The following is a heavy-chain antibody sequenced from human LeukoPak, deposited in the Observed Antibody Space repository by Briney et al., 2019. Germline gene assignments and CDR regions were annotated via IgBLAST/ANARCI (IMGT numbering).Heavy chain of an antibody. D-gene: IGHD3-3*01. CDR3: ARAQNDFWSGYYLSY. CDR2: INPNSGGT. Sequence: ASVKVSCKASGYTFTGYYMHWARQAPGQGLEWTGWINPNSGGTNYAQKFQGRVTMTRDTSISTAYMELSRLRSDDTAVYYCARAQNDFWSGYYLSYWGQGTLVTVSS. CDR1: GYTFTGYY. J-gene: IGHJ4*02. V-gene: IGHV1-2*02.